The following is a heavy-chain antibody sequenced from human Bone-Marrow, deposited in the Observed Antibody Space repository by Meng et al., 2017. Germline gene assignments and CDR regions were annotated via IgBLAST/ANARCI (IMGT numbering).Heavy chain of an antibody. V-gene: IGHV3-69-1*02. J-gene: IGHJ4*02. Sequence: GESLKISCAAAGFIFSSYNMNWVRQAPGKGLEWVSSISSSSTIYYADSVKGRFTISRDNAKNSLYLQMNSLRAEDTAVYYCARDFNWGYDTKPHDYWGQGTLVTVSS. CDR1: GFIFSSYN. CDR2: ISSSSTI. D-gene: IGHD1-14*01. CDR3: ARDFNWGYDTKPHDY.